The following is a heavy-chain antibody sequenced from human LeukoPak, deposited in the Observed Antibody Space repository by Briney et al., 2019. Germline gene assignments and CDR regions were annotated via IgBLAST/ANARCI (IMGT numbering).Heavy chain of an antibody. CDR3: ARVVVAAPDY. CDR1: GGSISSGSYY. D-gene: IGHD2-15*01. V-gene: IGHV4-39*07. CDR2: IYYSGST. J-gene: IGHJ4*02. Sequence: PSETLSLTCTVSGGSISSGSYYWGWIRQPPGKGLEWIGSIYYSGSTYYNPSLKSRVTISVDTSKNQFSLKLSSVTAADTAVYYCARVVVAAPDYWGQGTLVTVSS.